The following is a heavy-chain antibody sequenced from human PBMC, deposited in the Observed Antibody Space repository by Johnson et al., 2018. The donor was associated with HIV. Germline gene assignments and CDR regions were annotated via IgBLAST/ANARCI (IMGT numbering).Heavy chain of an antibody. Sequence: QVQLVESGGGLVKPGGSLRLSCAASGFTFSDYYMSWIRQAPGKGLEWVSYISSSGSTIYYADSVKGRFTISRDNSKNTLHLQMNSLRAEDTAVYYCARDTSIAAARAFDIWGQGTMVTVSS. D-gene: IGHD6-6*01. CDR3: ARDTSIAAARAFDI. V-gene: IGHV3-11*04. CDR2: ISSSGSTI. CDR1: GFTFSDYY. J-gene: IGHJ3*02.